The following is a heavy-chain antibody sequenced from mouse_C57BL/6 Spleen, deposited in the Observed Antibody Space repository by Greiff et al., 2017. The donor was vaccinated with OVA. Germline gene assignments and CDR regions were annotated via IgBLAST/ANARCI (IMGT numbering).Heavy chain of an antibody. CDR1: GFNITDYY. J-gene: IGHJ3*01. CDR3: ARGGGSGDVAY. Sequence: EVQLQQSGAELVKPGASVKLSCTASGFNITDYYMHWVKQRTEQGLEWIGRIDPADGETKYAPKFQGKATITADTSSNPAYLQLSSLTAEDTAVYYCARGGGSGDVAYWGQGTLVTVSA. D-gene: IGHD3-2*02. V-gene: IGHV14-2*01. CDR2: IDPADGET.